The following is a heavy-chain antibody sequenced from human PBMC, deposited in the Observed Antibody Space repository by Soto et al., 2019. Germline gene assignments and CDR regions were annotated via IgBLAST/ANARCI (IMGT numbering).Heavy chain of an antibody. CDR3: ARGGRSSSNFDY. Sequence: QVKLQETGPGLVKPSVALSLTCTVSSGSVSSGSYYWHWIRLPPGKALEWIGYIYYNGGTNYNPSLKSRVSMSVDTSKNQFSLKLSSVTAADTAVYYCARGGRSSSNFDYWGQGTLVIVSS. J-gene: IGHJ4*02. D-gene: IGHD6-13*01. V-gene: IGHV4-61*01. CDR2: IYYNGGT. CDR1: SGSVSSGSYY.